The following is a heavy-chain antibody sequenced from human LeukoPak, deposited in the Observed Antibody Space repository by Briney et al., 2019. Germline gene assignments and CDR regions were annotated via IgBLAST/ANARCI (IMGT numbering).Heavy chain of an antibody. V-gene: IGHV3-53*01. CDR2: IYSGGST. CDR3: ARALSGRYGMDV. Sequence: PGGSLRLSCAASGFTVSSNYMSWVRQAPGKGLEWVSVIYSGGSTYHADSVKGRFTISRDNSKNTLYLQMNSLRAEDTAVYYCARALSGRYGMDVWGKGTTVTVSS. J-gene: IGHJ6*04. D-gene: IGHD3-10*01. CDR1: GFTVSSNY.